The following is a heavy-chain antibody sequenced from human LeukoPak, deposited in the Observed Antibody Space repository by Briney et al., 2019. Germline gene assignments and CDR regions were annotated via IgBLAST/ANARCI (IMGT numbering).Heavy chain of an antibody. CDR3: AREEPYCSSTSCHRGYYYYYMDV. CDR2: ISSSSYI. Sequence: GGSLRLSCAASGFTFSSYSMNWVRQAPGKGLEWVSSISSSSYIYYADSVRGRFTISRDNAKNSLYLQMNSLRAEDTAVYYCAREEPYCSSTSCHRGYYYYYMDVWGKGTTVTVSS. CDR1: GFTFSSYS. V-gene: IGHV3-21*01. D-gene: IGHD2-2*01. J-gene: IGHJ6*03.